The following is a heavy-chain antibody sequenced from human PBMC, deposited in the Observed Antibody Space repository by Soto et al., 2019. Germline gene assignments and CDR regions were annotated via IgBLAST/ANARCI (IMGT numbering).Heavy chain of an antibody. CDR3: AVQDREYSDGLNWFDP. D-gene: IGHD5-18*01. J-gene: IGHJ5*02. CDR2: MHSRGST. CDR1: GGSISGTLFH. V-gene: IGHV4-39*02. Sequence: QLQLQESGPGLVKPSETLSLTCAVSGGSISGTLFHWGWIRQTPGKGLEWNGSMHSRGSTYYNPSRRSRVTMYVDTSKTRFSLKMTSVTAADTAVYYCAVQDREYSDGLNWFDPWGQGTLVTVSS.